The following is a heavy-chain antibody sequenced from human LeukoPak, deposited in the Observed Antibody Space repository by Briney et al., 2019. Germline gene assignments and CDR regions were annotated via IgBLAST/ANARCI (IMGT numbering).Heavy chain of an antibody. J-gene: IGHJ4*02. CDR1: GFTFSSYE. Sequence: GGSLRLSCAASGFTFSSYEMNWVRQAPGQGLEWVSYISSSGTTKYYADSVKGRFTISRDNARNSLYLQMHSLRADDTAVYYCILPPYYYSDFRGRGGGYWGQGTLVTVSS. CDR2: ISSSGTTK. V-gene: IGHV3-48*03. D-gene: IGHD3-22*01. CDR3: ILPPYYYSDFRGRGGGY.